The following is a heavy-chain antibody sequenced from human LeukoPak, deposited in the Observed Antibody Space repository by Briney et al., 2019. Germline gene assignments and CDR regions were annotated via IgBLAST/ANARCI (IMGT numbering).Heavy chain of an antibody. V-gene: IGHV4-34*01. Sequence: SETLSLTCAAYGGTFSGYYWSWIRQPPGKGLEWIGEINHSGSTNYNPSLKSRVTISVDTSKNQFSLKLSSVTAADTAVYYCARSTMVRGVIISRGAFDIWGQGTMVTVSS. CDR3: ARSTMVRGVIISRGAFDI. J-gene: IGHJ3*02. D-gene: IGHD3-10*01. CDR1: GGTFSGYY. CDR2: INHSGST.